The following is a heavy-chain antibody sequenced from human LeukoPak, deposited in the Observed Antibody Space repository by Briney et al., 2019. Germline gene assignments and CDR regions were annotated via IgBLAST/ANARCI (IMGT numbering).Heavy chain of an antibody. J-gene: IGHJ4*02. D-gene: IGHD5-12*01. V-gene: IGHV3-33*01. CDR3: ARERDGYDAYDY. CDR2: SWYDGSDQ. CDR1: GFTFSNYV. Sequence: GQSLRLSCAASGFTFSNYVMHWVRQAPGEGLEWVGLSWYDGSDQYYANSVKGRFTISRDNSNNMLYLQLNTLRAEDTGVYYCARERDGYDAYDYWGQGTLVTVSS.